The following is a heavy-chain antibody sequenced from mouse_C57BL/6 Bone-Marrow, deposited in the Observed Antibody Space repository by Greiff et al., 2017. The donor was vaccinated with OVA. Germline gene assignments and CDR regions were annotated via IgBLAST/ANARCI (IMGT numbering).Heavy chain of an antibody. CDR1: GYTFTDYY. D-gene: IGHD2-3*01. V-gene: IGHV1-19*01. J-gene: IGHJ2*01. Sequence: EVQLKESGPVLVKPGASVKMSCKASGYTFTDYYMNWVKQSHGKSLEWIGVINPYNGGTSYNQKFKGKATLTVDKSSSTAYMELNSLTSEDSAVYYCARLGDGYSGYWGQGTTLTVSS. CDR3: ARLGDGYSGY. CDR2: INPYNGGT.